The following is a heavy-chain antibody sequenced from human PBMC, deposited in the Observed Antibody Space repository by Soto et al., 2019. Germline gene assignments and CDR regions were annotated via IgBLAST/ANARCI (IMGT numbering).Heavy chain of an antibody. V-gene: IGHV1-69*13. CDR3: AHPPHSGYSYGNEWYYFDY. CDR2: IIPIFGTA. Sequence: ASVKVSCKASGGTFSSYAISWVRQAPGQGLEWMGGIIPIFGTANYAQKFQGRVTITADESTSTAYMELSSLRSEDTAVYYCAHPPHSGYSYGNEWYYFDYWGQGTLVTVSS. J-gene: IGHJ4*02. D-gene: IGHD5-18*01. CDR1: GGTFSSYA.